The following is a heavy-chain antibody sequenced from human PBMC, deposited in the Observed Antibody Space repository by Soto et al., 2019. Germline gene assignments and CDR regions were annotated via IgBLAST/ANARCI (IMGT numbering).Heavy chain of an antibody. CDR2: IAYDGSNK. CDR3: AKGAYDYGTSSLAFDF. V-gene: IGHV3-30*18. CDR1: GFTFSNAY. J-gene: IGHJ3*01. Sequence: GGSLRLSCAASGFTFSNAYMNWVRQGPGKGLEWVALIAYDGSNKYYADSVKGRFTISRDNSKNTLYLQMNSLRAEDTAVYYCAKGAYDYGTSSLAFDFWGQGTMVTVSS. D-gene: IGHD6-6*01.